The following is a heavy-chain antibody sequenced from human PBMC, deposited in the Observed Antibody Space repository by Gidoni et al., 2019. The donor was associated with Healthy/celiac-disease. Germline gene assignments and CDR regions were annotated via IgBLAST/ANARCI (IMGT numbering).Heavy chain of an antibody. V-gene: IGHV3-33*01. CDR1: GFTFSSYG. CDR2: IWYDGSNK. Sequence: QVQLVESVGGVVQPGSSLRFSCAASGFTFSSYGLHWVLQAPGKGLEWVSVIWYDGSNKYYADSVKGRFTISRDNSKNTLYLQMNSLRAEDTAVYYCARDYEKGGIVVPAAISAFDIWGQGTMVTVSS. D-gene: IGHD2-2*01. J-gene: IGHJ3*02. CDR3: ARDYEKGGIVVPAAISAFDI.